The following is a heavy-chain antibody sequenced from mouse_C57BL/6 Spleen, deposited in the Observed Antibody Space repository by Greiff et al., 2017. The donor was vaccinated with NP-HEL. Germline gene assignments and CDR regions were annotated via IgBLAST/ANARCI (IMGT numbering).Heavy chain of an antibody. CDR1: GFTFSSYA. J-gene: IGHJ1*03. V-gene: IGHV5-4*01. CDR3: AREIITTVVAHWYFDV. D-gene: IGHD1-1*01. Sequence: EVKVVESGGGLVKPGGSLKLSCAASGFTFSSYAMSWVRQTPEKRLEWVATISDGGSYTYYPDNVKGRFTISRDNAKNNLYLQMSHLKSEDTAMYYCAREIITTVVAHWYFDVWGTGTTVTVSS. CDR2: ISDGGSYT.